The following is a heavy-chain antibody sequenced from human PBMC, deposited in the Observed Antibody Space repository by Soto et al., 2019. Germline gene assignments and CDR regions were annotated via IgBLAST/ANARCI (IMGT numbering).Heavy chain of an antibody. V-gene: IGHV1-18*01. Sequence: QVQLVQSGAELKKPGASAKVSCKASGYMFTSYGISWVRQAPGQGLEWMAWISVNNGNTNYAQKFQGRVTMTTDTSTNTAHMELRSLRYDDTAVYYCARFNGSGTNYYMDVWGKGTTVIVSS. CDR1: GYMFTSYG. J-gene: IGHJ6*03. CDR2: ISVNNGNT. D-gene: IGHD3-10*01. CDR3: ARFNGSGTNYYMDV.